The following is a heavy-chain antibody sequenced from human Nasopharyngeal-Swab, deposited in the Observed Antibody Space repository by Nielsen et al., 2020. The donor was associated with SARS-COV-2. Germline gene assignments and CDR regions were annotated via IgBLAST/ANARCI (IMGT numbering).Heavy chain of an antibody. V-gene: IGHV5-51*01. Sequence: GESLKISCKGSGYTFTDYWIGWVRQMPGKGLEWMGIVFPDDSQTRYSPSFEGQVTISVDSSISIAYLQWSSLKASDSAMYFCARRAARDGYNYEVDPWGQGTLVTVSS. J-gene: IGHJ5*02. D-gene: IGHD5-24*01. CDR3: ARRAARDGYNYEVDP. CDR2: VFPDDSQT. CDR1: GYTFTDYW.